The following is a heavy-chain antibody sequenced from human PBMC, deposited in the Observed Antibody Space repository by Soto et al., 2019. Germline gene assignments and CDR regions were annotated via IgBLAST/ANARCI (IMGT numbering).Heavy chain of an antibody. D-gene: IGHD5-12*01. CDR3: AREDIVATSPPFDY. Sequence: QVQLVPSGTEVKKPGASVKVSCKASGYTFTTYGISLLRQAPGQGLEWLGWLTTYNGNANYAQKFRGRVTLTTDTSTSTAYMELRSLRSDDTAMYYCAREDIVATSPPFDYWGQGTLVTVSS. CDR2: LTTYNGNA. J-gene: IGHJ4*02. V-gene: IGHV1-18*04. CDR1: GYTFTTYG.